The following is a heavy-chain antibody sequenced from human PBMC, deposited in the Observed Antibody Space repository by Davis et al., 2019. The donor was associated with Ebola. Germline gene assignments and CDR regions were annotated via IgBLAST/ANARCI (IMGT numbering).Heavy chain of an antibody. V-gene: IGHV3-15*01. D-gene: IGHD3-10*01. Sequence: GGSLRLSCAASGFTFSNAWMSWVRQAPGKGLEWVGRIKSKTDGGTTDYAAPVKGRFTISRDDSKNTLYLQMNSLKTEDTAVYYCTTDGSGWFGELFSPYYYGMDVWGKGTTVNVSS. CDR1: GFTFSNAW. CDR2: IKSKTDGGTT. J-gene: IGHJ6*04. CDR3: TTDGSGWFGELFSPYYYGMDV.